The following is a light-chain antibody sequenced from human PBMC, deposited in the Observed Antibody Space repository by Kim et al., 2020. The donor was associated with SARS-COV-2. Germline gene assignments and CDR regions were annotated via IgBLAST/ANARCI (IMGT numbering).Light chain of an antibody. CDR2: DVT. CDR3: SSYTLSSTWV. Sequence: GQSLTISCTGGRSYIATYNYVSWYQQHPGKAPKLMIYDVTERPSGVSNRFSGSKSDNTASLTISGLQAEDEADYYCSSYTLSSTWVFGGGTQLTVL. CDR1: RSYIATYNY. J-gene: IGLJ3*02. V-gene: IGLV2-14*04.